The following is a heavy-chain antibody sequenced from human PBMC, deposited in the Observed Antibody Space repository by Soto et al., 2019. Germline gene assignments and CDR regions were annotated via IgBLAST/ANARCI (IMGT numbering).Heavy chain of an antibody. J-gene: IGHJ4*02. CDR1: GFTFSSYA. Sequence: EVQLLESGGGLVQPGGSLRLSCAASGFTFSSYAMSWVRQAPGKGLEWVSAISGSGGSTYYADSVKGRFTISRDNSKNTLYLQMNSLRAEDTAVYYCAKEARWLRFVEAFFDYWGQGTLVTVSS. CDR2: ISGSGGST. V-gene: IGHV3-23*01. D-gene: IGHD5-12*01. CDR3: AKEARWLRFVEAFFDY.